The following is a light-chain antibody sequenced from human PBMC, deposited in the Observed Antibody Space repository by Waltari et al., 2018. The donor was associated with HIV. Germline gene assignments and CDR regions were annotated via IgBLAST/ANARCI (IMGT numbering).Light chain of an antibody. CDR1: QSVRSTY. CDR2: AAS. V-gene: IGKV3-20*01. CDR3: QHYGSSPIT. J-gene: IGKJ5*01. Sequence: EIVLTQSPGTLSLSPGERATLSCRASQSVRSTYLAWYQQKPGQAPRLLISAASSRATGIPVRFSGSGSGTDFTLTISRLEPEEFAVYYCQHYGSSPITFGQGTRLEI.